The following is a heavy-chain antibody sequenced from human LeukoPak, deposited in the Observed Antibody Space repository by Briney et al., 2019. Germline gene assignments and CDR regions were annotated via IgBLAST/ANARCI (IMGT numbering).Heavy chain of an antibody. CDR2: MYYSGTT. Sequence: SETLSLTCSVSGGSISTYSWSWIRLPPGKGLEWVGHMYYSGTTKYNPSLKSRVTISVDTSKNQFSLKLSSVTAADTAVYYCARHGTMVVAFDIWGQGTMVTVSS. D-gene: IGHD4-23*01. V-gene: IGHV4-59*08. CDR3: ARHGTMVVAFDI. CDR1: GGSISTYS. J-gene: IGHJ3*02.